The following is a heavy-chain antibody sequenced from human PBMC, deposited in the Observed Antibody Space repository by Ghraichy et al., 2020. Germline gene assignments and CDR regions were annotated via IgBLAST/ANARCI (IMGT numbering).Heavy chain of an antibody. J-gene: IGHJ4*02. D-gene: IGHD3-10*01. CDR2: INHSGST. Sequence: SETLSLTCAVYGGSFSGYYWSWIRQPPGKGLEWIGEINHSGSTNYNPSLKSRVTISVDTSKNQFSLKLSSVTAADTAVYYCARDYQLPSITMVRGVIGYWGQGTLVTVSS. V-gene: IGHV4-34*01. CDR3: ARDYQLPSITMVRGVIGY. CDR1: GGSFSGYY.